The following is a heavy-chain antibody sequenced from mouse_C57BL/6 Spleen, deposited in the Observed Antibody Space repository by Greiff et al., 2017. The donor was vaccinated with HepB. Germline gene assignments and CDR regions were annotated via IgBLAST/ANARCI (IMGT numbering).Heavy chain of an antibody. Sequence: EVKLQESGPVLVKPGASVKMSCKASGYTFTDYYMNWVKQSHGKSLEWIGVINPYNGGTSYNQKFKGKATLTVDKSSSTAYMELNSLTSEDSAVYYWARGGTTVVANWYFDVWGTGTTVTVAS. J-gene: IGHJ1*03. V-gene: IGHV1-19*01. CDR3: ARGGTTVVANWYFDV. D-gene: IGHD1-1*01. CDR2: INPYNGGT. CDR1: GYTFTDYY.